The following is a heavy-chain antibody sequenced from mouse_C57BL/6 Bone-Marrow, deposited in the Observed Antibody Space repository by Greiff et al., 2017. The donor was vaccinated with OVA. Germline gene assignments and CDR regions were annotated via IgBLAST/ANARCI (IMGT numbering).Heavy chain of an antibody. D-gene: IGHD2-3*01. Sequence: VQLVESGGGLVQPKGSLKLSCAASGFTFNTYAMHWVRQAPGKGLEWVARIRSKRSNYATYYADSVKDRFTISRDDSQSMLYLQMNNLKTEDTAMYYCVRDRDDGDSAWFAYWGQGTLVTVSA. V-gene: IGHV10-3*01. J-gene: IGHJ3*01. CDR1: GFTFNTYA. CDR3: VRDRDDGDSAWFAY. CDR2: IRSKRSNYAT.